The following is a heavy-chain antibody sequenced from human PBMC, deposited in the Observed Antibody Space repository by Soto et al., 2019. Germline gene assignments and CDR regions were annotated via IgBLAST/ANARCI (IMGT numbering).Heavy chain of an antibody. CDR1: GFSLSTTGVG. Sequence: QITLKESGPTLVKPTQTLTLTCTFSGFSLSTTGVGVGWIRQPPGKALEWLALIYWDDDKRYSPSLKSRLTITKDTSKNQVVVTMTNMDPVDTATYYCAHIRITMIVGAGYFHHWGPGTLVTVSS. CDR2: IYWDDDK. CDR3: AHIRITMIVGAGYFHH. D-gene: IGHD3-22*01. J-gene: IGHJ1*01. V-gene: IGHV2-5*02.